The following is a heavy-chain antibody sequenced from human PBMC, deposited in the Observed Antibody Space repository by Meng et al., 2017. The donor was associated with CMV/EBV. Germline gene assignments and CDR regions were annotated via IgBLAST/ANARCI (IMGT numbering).Heavy chain of an antibody. D-gene: IGHD1/OR15-1a*01. CDR3: ATAKLDQEWFDP. V-gene: IGHV1-24*01. Sequence: ASVKVSYKVSGYTLTELSMHWVRQAPGKGLEWMGGFDPEDGETIYAQKFQGRVTMTEDTSTDTAYMELSSLRSEDTAVYYCATAKLDQEWFDPWGQGTLVTVSS. CDR1: GYTLTELS. CDR2: FDPEDGET. J-gene: IGHJ5*02.